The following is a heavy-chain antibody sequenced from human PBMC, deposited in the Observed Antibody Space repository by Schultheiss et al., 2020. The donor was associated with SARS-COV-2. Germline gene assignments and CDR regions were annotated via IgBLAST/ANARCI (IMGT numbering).Heavy chain of an antibody. J-gene: IGHJ4*02. CDR1: GFTFSSYA. CDR3: ARAGLYTYGHHYFDF. V-gene: IGHV3-23*01. CDR2: ISGSGGST. D-gene: IGHD3-16*01. Sequence: GGSLRLSCAASGFTFSSYAMSWVRQAPGKGLEWVSAISGSGGSTYYADSVKGRFTISRDNAKNTLYLQMNSLRAEDTAVYYCARAGLYTYGHHYFDFWGQGTLVTVSS.